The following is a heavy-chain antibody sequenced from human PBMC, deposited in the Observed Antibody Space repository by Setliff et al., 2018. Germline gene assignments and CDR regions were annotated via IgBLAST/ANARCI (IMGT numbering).Heavy chain of an antibody. J-gene: IGHJ4*02. V-gene: IGHV3-23*01. D-gene: IGHD5-18*01. Sequence: GGSLRLSCAASRFTFSNYAMSWVRQAPGKGLEWVSAISASGRTTYSADSVKGRFTISRDNSKNTLSLQMNSLRAEDTAVYYCAKDLTRSGIDTAMVDYWGQGTLVTVSS. CDR2: ISASGRTT. CDR3: AKDLTRSGIDTAMVDY. CDR1: RFTFSNYA.